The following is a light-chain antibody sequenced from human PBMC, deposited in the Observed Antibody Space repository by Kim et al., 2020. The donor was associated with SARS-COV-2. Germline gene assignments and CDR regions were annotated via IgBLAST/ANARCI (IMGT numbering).Light chain of an antibody. CDR3: QAWDSSTVV. CDR2: QDS. V-gene: IGLV3-1*01. CDR1: KLGDKY. Sequence: YELTQPPSVSVSPGQTASITCSGDKLGDKYACWYQQKPGQSPVLVIYQDSKRPSGIPERFSGSNSGKTATLTISGTQAMDEADYYCQAWDSSTVVFGGGT. J-gene: IGLJ2*01.